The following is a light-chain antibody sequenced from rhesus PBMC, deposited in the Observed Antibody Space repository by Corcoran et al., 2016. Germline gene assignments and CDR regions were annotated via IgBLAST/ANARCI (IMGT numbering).Light chain of an antibody. CDR2: GAS. CDR1: QSVSSY. J-gene: IGKJ2*01. CDR3: QKYSSSPYS. V-gene: IGKV3-53*02. Sequence: QVILTQSPATLSLSPGERATLSCRASQSVSSYLAWYQPKPGQAPKRLIYGASSRATGIPDRFSGSGSGTEFTLTISSLEPEEFAVYYCQKYSSSPYSFGQGTKVEIK.